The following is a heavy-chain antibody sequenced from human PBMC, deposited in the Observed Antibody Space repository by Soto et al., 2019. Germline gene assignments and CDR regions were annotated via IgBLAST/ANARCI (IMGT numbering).Heavy chain of an antibody. CDR3: ARDVFCGGAPACPDMDV. CDR1: GYTFSGYS. D-gene: IGHD2-21*01. CDR2: ISGYNGNT. Sequence: GASVKVSCKASGYTFSGYSITWVRQAPGQGLEWMGRISGYNGNTNYARTLRGRLTLTTDTSTSTAYMELRSLTSDDTAVYYCARDVFCGGAPACPDMDVWGQVTTVTVSS. V-gene: IGHV1-18*04. J-gene: IGHJ6*02.